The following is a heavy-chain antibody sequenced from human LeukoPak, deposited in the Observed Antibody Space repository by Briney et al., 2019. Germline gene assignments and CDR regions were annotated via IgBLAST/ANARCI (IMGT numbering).Heavy chain of an antibody. CDR1: GFTFSSYA. CDR2: ISYDGSNK. V-gene: IGHV3-30*04. CDR3: AKGLVAANGWFDP. J-gene: IGHJ5*02. D-gene: IGHD2-15*01. Sequence: GGSLRLSCAASGFTFSSYAMHWVRQAPGKGLEWVAVISYDGSNKKYGDSVKGRFTISRDNSKNTLDLQMNSLRAEDTAVYYCAKGLVAANGWFDPWGQGTLVTVSS.